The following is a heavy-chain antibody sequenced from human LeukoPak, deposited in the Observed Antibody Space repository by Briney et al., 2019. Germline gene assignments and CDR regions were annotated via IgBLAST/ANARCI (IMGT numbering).Heavy chain of an antibody. CDR1: GGSFSGYY. V-gene: IGHV4-34*01. D-gene: IGHD1-1*01. Sequence: SETLSLTCAVYGGSFSGYYWSWIRQPPGKGLEWIGEINHSGSTNYNPSLKSRVTISVDTSKNQFSLKLSPVTAADTAVYYCARGRRRYNWNESFDYWGQGTLVTVSS. CDR3: ARGRRRYNWNESFDY. CDR2: INHSGST. J-gene: IGHJ4*02.